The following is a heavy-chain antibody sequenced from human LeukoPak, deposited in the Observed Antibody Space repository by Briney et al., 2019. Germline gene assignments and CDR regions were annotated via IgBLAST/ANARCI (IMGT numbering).Heavy chain of an antibody. CDR1: GFTFSSYS. CDR2: ISSSSSTI. CDR3: ARVLVVPAAINYYYYMDV. D-gene: IGHD2-2*01. Sequence: PGGSLRLSCAASGFTFSSYSMNWVRQAPGKGLEWVSYISSSSSTIYYADSVKGRFTISRDNAKNSLYLQTNSLRAEDTAVYYCARVLVVPAAINYYYYMDVWGKGTTVTVSS. V-gene: IGHV3-48*04. J-gene: IGHJ6*03.